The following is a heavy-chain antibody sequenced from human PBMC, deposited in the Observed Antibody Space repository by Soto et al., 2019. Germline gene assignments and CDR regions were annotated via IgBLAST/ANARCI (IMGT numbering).Heavy chain of an antibody. J-gene: IGHJ5*02. V-gene: IGHV4-30-4*01. D-gene: IGHD2-15*01. CDR3: AVGYCSGGSCYPFDP. Sequence: PSETLSLTCTVSGGSISSGDYYWSWIRQPPGKGLEWVGYIYYSGSTYYNPSLKSRVTISVDTSKNQFSLELSSVTAADTAVYYCAVGYCSGGSCYPFDPWGQGTLVTVSS. CDR2: IYYSGST. CDR1: GGSISSGDYY.